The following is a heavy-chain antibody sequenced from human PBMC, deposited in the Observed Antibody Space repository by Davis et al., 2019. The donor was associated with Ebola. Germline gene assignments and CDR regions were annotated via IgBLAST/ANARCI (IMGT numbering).Heavy chain of an antibody. CDR1: AYTFPCYD. CDR3: AIDPSRVAAAVSWFDP. V-gene: IGHV1-8*01. CDR2: MNPNSGNT. D-gene: IGHD6-13*01. Sequence: VPVSSQASAYTFPCYDINWARPATGQGLEWMGCMNPNSGNTGYAQKSQGRVTMTTDNSTSTAYMELRSLRSDDTAVYYCAIDPSRVAAAVSWFDPWGQGTLVTVSS. J-gene: IGHJ5*02.